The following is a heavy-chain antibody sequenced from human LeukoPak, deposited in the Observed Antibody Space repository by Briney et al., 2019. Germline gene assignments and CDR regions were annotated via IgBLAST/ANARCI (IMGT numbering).Heavy chain of an antibody. Sequence: SQTLSLTCAISGDSVSSNSATWTWIRQSPSRGLEWLGRTYYRSKWFNDYAVSIKSRITINPDTSKNQFSLQLSSVTPEDTAVYYCARGSSSNSLYFDYWGQGTLVTVSS. CDR3: ARGSSSNSLYFDY. CDR1: GDSVSSNSAT. CDR2: TYYRSKWFN. J-gene: IGHJ4*02. D-gene: IGHD6-13*01. V-gene: IGHV6-1*01.